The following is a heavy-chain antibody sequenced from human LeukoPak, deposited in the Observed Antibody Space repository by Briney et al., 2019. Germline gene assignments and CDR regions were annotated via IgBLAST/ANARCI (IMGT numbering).Heavy chain of an antibody. D-gene: IGHD7-27*01. Sequence: SETLSLTCAVYGGSFSGYYWSWIRQPPGKGLEWIGEINHSGSTNYNPSLKSRVTISADTSKNQFSLKLSSVTAADTAVYYCARDLNWETYWGQGTLVSVSS. CDR3: ARDLNWETY. CDR1: GGSFSGYY. J-gene: IGHJ4*02. V-gene: IGHV4-34*01. CDR2: INHSGST.